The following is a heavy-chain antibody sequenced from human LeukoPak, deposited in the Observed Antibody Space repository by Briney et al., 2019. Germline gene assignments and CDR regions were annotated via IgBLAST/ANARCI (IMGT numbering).Heavy chain of an antibody. D-gene: IGHD3-22*01. CDR2: INHSGST. J-gene: IGHJ4*02. Sequence: SETLSLTCTVSGGSISSGSYYWSWIRQPPGKGLEWIGEINHSGSTNYNPSLKSRVTISVDTSKNQFSLKLSSVTAADTAVYYCATLHSSGYYYFDYWGQGTLVTVSS. CDR1: GGSISSGSYY. CDR3: ATLHSSGYYYFDY. V-gene: IGHV4-39*07.